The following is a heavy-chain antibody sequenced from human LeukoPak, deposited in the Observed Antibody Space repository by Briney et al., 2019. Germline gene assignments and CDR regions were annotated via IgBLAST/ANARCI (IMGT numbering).Heavy chain of an antibody. J-gene: IGHJ4*02. Sequence: GGSLRLSCAASGFTSGGYTMSWARQAPGKGLEWVSSVSSSSTYIFYADSVKGRFTISRDNARNSLYLQMNSLRAEDSAVYYCARESPSYYFCSTTICYSDYWGQGTLVTVSS. V-gene: IGHV3-21*01. CDR1: GFTSGGYT. D-gene: IGHD2-2*02. CDR2: VSSSSTYI. CDR3: ARESPSYYFCSTTICYSDY.